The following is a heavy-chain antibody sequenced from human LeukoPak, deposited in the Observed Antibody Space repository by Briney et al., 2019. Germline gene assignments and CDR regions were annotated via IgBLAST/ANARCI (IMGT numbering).Heavy chain of an antibody. Sequence: ALVKVSCKASGGTFSSYTISWVRQAPGQGLEWMGRIIPILGIANYAQKSQGRVTITADKSTSTAYMELSSLRSEDTAVYYCARLQVGATTHLDYWGQGTLVTVSS. D-gene: IGHD1-26*01. CDR1: GGTFSSYT. CDR2: IIPILGIA. V-gene: IGHV1-69*02. CDR3: ARLQVGATTHLDY. J-gene: IGHJ4*02.